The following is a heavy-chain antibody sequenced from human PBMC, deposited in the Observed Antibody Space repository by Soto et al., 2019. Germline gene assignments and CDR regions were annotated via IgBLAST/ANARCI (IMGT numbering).Heavy chain of an antibody. J-gene: IGHJ4*02. CDR1: GYTFTSYA. Sequence: ASVKVSCKASGYTFTSYAMHWVRQAPGQRLEWMGWINAGNGNTKYSRKFQGRVTITRDTSASTAYMELSSLRSEDTAVYYCASLGPQNNYSSRPEYFDYWGQGTLVTVSS. D-gene: IGHD6-13*01. CDR2: INAGNGNT. V-gene: IGHV1-3*01. CDR3: ASLGPQNNYSSRPEYFDY.